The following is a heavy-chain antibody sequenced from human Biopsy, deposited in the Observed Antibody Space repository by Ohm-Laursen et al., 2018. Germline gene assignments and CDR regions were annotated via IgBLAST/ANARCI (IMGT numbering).Heavy chain of an antibody. CDR2: IQRGGGT. CDR3: AKDRYNYTPIGGFSMDV. V-gene: IGHV3-66*02. CDR1: GFTVSDYS. D-gene: IGHD5-24*01. Sequence: SLRLSCTASGFTVSDYSMTWVRQAPGKGLEWVSLIQRGGGTFYGDSVKGRFTISRDNSRDTLYLQMSSLRAEDTAVYYCAKDRYNYTPIGGFSMDVWGQGTTVTVSS. J-gene: IGHJ6*02.